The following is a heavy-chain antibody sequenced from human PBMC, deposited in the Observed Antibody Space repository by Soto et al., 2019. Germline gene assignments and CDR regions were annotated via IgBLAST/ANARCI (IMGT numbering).Heavy chain of an antibody. V-gene: IGHV5-51*01. D-gene: IGHD6-19*01. CDR1: WYSFSNYW. CDR3: AGLGWTVDQYYYCEMDV. J-gene: IGHJ6*02. CDR2: IYPGDSDT. Sequence: GEYLKISCQGLWYSFSNYWIGLVRQLPGQGLEWVGIIYPGDSDTRYSPSFQGQVTISADESNPTAYLPWSSLQASDTAMYYCAGLGWTVDQYYYCEMDVWGQGTTVTVSS.